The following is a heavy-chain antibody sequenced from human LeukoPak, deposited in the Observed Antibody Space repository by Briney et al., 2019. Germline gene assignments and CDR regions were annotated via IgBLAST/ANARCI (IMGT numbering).Heavy chain of an antibody. D-gene: IGHD1-26*01. Sequence: GGSLRLSCAASGFTLSSYAMSWVRQAPGKGLEWVSAISASGGSTYYADSVKGRFTISRDNSKNTLYLQMNSLRAEDTALYYCAKDISGSWTDKYFDYWGQGTLVTVSS. V-gene: IGHV3-23*01. CDR2: ISASGGST. CDR3: AKDISGSWTDKYFDY. CDR1: GFTLSSYA. J-gene: IGHJ4*02.